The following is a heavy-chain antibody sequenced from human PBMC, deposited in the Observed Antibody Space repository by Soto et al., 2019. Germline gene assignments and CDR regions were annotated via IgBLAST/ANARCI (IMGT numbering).Heavy chain of an antibody. CDR2: ISSNGGST. CDR1: GFTFSSYA. CDR3: ARGGRGYSYGTIDY. V-gene: IGHV3-64*01. Sequence: PGGSLRLSCAASGFTFSSYAMHWVRQAPGKGLEYVSAISSNGGSTYYANSVKGRFTISRDNSKNTLYLQMGSLRAEDMAVYYCARGGRGYSYGTIDYWGQGT. J-gene: IGHJ4*02. D-gene: IGHD5-18*01.